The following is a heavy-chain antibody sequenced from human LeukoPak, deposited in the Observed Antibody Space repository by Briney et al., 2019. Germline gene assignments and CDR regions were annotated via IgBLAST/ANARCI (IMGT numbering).Heavy chain of an antibody. CDR2: ISGSGGST. CDR1: GFTFRSYA. Sequence: GGSLRLSCAASGFTFRSYAMSWVRQAPGKGLEWVSAISGSGGSTYYADSVKGRFTISRDDSKNTLFLQMNSLRAEDTAVYYCAKEPRWELLHSFDIWGQGTMVTVSS. D-gene: IGHD1-26*01. V-gene: IGHV3-23*01. CDR3: AKEPRWELLHSFDI. J-gene: IGHJ3*02.